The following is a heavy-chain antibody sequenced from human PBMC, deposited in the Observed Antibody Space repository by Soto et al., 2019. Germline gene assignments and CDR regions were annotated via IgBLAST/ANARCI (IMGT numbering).Heavy chain of an antibody. D-gene: IGHD3-10*01. CDR2: ISGSGGST. CDR1: GFTFSSYA. V-gene: IGHV3-23*01. J-gene: IGHJ6*02. CDR3: SKSYYGSGSPWKGKDV. Sequence: GGSLRLSCAASGFTFSSYAMSWVRQAPGKGLEWVSAISGSGGSTYYADSVKGRFTISRDNSKNTLYLQMNSLRAEDTAVYYCSKSYYGSGSPWKGKDVWGQGTTVTVSS.